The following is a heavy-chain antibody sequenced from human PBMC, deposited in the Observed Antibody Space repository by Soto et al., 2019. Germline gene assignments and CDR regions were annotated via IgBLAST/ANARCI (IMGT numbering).Heavy chain of an antibody. CDR2: VNPILSMS. CDR1: GDTFSFYS. Sequence: QVQLVQSGAEVKRPGSSVKVSCKASGDTFSFYSINWVRQAPGLGLEWMGRVNPILSMSNYAQRFQGRVTMTADKXTSTAYMELSGLRSEDTAMYYCATSYGSGYRALDYWGQGALVTVSS. D-gene: IGHD3-10*01. CDR3: ATSYGSGYRALDY. V-gene: IGHV1-69*04. J-gene: IGHJ4*02.